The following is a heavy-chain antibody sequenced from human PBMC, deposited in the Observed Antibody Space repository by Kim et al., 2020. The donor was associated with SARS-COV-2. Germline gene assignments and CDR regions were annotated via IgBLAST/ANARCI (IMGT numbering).Heavy chain of an antibody. V-gene: IGHV4-34*01. D-gene: IGHD5-18*01. J-gene: IGHJ4*02. Sequence: SETLSRTCADYGGSFSGYYWNWIRQPPGKGLEWIGEINHSGSTNYNPSLKSRVTTSVDTSKKQISLKLRSVTAADTAVYYCARRKPRREYNYGYDYWGQG. CDR3: ARRKPRREYNYGYDY. CDR1: GGSFSGYY. CDR2: INHSGST.